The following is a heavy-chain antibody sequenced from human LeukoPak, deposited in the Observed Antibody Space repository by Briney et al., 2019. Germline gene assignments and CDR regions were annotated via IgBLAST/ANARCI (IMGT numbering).Heavy chain of an antibody. CDR3: ARGLGSVTRAYYYYYYMDV. V-gene: IGHV4-34*01. D-gene: IGHD2-21*02. CDR2: INHSGGT. CDR1: GGSFSGYY. Sequence: KPSETLSLTCAVYGGSFSGYYWSWIRQPPGKGLEWIGEINHSGGTNYNPSLKSRVTISVDPSKNQFSLKLSSVTAADTAVYYCARGLGSVTRAYYYYYYMDVWGKGTTVTVSS. J-gene: IGHJ6*03.